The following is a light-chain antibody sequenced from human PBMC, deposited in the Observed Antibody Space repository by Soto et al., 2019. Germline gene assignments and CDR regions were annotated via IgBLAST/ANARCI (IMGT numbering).Light chain of an antibody. CDR1: QSVRTN. J-gene: IGKJ1*01. V-gene: IGKV3-15*01. CDR2: VAS. CDR3: QQYNTWPRT. Sequence: EIVMTQSPATLSLPPGERATLSCRSSQSVRTNFAWYQQSPGQAPRLLFYVASIRATAVPARFTASGSGTEFTLTISSLQSEDVAVYYCQQYNTWPRTFGQGTKVDIK.